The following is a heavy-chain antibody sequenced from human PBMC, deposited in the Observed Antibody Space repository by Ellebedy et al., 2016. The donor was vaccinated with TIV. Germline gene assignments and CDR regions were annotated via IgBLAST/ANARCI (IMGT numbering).Heavy chain of an antibody. Sequence: PGGSLRLSCAVSGFTFSSYEMNWVRQAPGKGLEWVSSIRGSASVTAYADSVKGRFTITRDNAMTSLYLQMNSLRVDDTAMYYCARSYGARTSGPWGQGTLVTVSS. D-gene: IGHD3-16*01. CDR1: GFTFSSYE. V-gene: IGHV3-48*03. J-gene: IGHJ5*02. CDR3: ARSYGARTSGP. CDR2: IRGSASVT.